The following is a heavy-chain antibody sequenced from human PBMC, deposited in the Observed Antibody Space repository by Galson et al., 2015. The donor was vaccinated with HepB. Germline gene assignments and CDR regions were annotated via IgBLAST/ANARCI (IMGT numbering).Heavy chain of an antibody. CDR2: ISAYNGNT. V-gene: IGHV1-18*04. Sequence: SVEVSCKASGYTFTSYGISWVRQAPGQGLEWMGWISAYNGNTNYAQKLQGRVTMTTDTSTSTAYMELRSLRSDDTAVYYCARDSPSGSYLYYYYYGMDVWGQGTTVTVSS. CDR3: ARDSPSGSYLYYYYYGMDV. CDR1: GYTFTSYG. J-gene: IGHJ6*02. D-gene: IGHD1-26*01.